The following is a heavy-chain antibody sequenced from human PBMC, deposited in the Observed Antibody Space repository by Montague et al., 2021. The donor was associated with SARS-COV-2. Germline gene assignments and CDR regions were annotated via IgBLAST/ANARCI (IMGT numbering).Heavy chain of an antibody. D-gene: IGHD3-3*01. CDR1: GSSISSSSYY. CDR3: ARHSGRDTIFGVVIIPDAFDI. V-gene: IGHV4-39*01. CDR2: IYYSRST. Sequence: SETLSLTCTVSGSSISSSSYYWGWIRQPPGKGLEWIGSIYYSRSTYYNPSLKSRVTISVDTSKNQFSLKLSSVTAADTAVYYCARHSGRDTIFGVVIIPDAFDIWGQGTMVTVSS. J-gene: IGHJ3*02.